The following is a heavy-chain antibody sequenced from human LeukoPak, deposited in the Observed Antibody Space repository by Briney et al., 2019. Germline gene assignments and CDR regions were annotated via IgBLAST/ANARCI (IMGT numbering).Heavy chain of an antibody. Sequence: GRSLRLSCAASGFIFSSYGMHWVRQAPGKGLEWVAVIWYDGSNKYYADSVKGRFTISRDNSKNTLYVQMNSLRVEDTAVYYCARDREMYYYYGMDVWGQGTTVTVSS. V-gene: IGHV3-33*08. D-gene: IGHD5-24*01. CDR3: ARDREMYYYYGMDV. J-gene: IGHJ6*02. CDR2: IWYDGSNK. CDR1: GFIFSSYG.